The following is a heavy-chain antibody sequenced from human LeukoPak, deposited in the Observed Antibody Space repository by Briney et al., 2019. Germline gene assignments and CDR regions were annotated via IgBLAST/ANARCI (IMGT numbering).Heavy chain of an antibody. D-gene: IGHD6-13*01. CDR3: ARVPYSSSWRSPAWFDP. J-gene: IGHJ5*02. CDR1: GFTFSSYS. CDR2: ISSSSSYI. V-gene: IGHV3-21*01. Sequence: GGSLRLSCAASGFTFSSYSMNWVRQAPGKGLEWVSSISSSSSYIYYADSVKGRFTISRDNAKNSLYLQMNSLRAEDTAVYYCARVPYSSSWRSPAWFDPWGQGTLVTVSS.